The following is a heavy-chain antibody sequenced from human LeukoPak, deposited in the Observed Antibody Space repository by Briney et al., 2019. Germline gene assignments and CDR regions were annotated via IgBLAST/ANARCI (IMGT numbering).Heavy chain of an antibody. D-gene: IGHD3-22*01. CDR2: IYYSGST. CDR1: GGSISSYY. Sequence: PSETLSLTCTVSGGSISSYYWSWIRQPPGKGLEWIGYIYYSGSTNYNPSLKSRVTISVDTSKNQFSLKLSSVTAADSAVYYCARLNYYDSSGSDYWGQGTLVTVSS. V-gene: IGHV4-59*01. J-gene: IGHJ4*02. CDR3: ARLNYYDSSGSDY.